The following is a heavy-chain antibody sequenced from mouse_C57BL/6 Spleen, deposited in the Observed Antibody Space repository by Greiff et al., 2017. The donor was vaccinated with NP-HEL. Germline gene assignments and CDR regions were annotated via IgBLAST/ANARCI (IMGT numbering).Heavy chain of an antibody. CDR2: INYDGSST. D-gene: IGHD2-5*01. Sequence: EVMLVESEGGLVQPGSSMKLSCTASGFTFSDYYMAWVRQVPEKGLEWVANINYDGSSTYYLDSLKSRFIISRDNAKNILYLQMSSLKSEDTATYYCAREGSNYEGDAMDYWGQGTSVTVSS. V-gene: IGHV5-16*01. J-gene: IGHJ4*01. CDR1: GFTFSDYY. CDR3: AREGSNYEGDAMDY.